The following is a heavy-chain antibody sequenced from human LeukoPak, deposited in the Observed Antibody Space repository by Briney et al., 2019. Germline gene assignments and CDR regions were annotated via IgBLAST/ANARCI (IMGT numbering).Heavy chain of an antibody. J-gene: IGHJ4*02. Sequence: ASVKVSCKASGGTFSSYAISWVRQAPGQGLEWMGGIIPILGTANYAQKFQGRVTITADKSTSTAYMELSSLRSEDTAVYYCARHYDILTGYYCLGYWGQGTLVTVSS. V-gene: IGHV1-69*10. CDR2: IIPILGTA. D-gene: IGHD3-9*01. CDR1: GGTFSSYA. CDR3: ARHYDILTGYYCLGY.